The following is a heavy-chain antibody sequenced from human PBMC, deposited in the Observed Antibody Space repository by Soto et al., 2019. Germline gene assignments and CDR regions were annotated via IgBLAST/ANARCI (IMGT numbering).Heavy chain of an antibody. CDR2: ISGDGINT. D-gene: IGHD1-26*01. Sequence: QIQLVESGGDVVQPGKSLRLSCAASGFNFGFFGMHWVRQAPGKGLEWVAFISGDGINTQYADSVRGRFTHSRDYSRKTMYLQMDSLRDEDTALYYCARGNLSFDVDSWGLGTLVTVSS. CDR3: ARGNLSFDVDS. J-gene: IGHJ4*02. CDR1: GFNFGFFG. V-gene: IGHV3-30*03.